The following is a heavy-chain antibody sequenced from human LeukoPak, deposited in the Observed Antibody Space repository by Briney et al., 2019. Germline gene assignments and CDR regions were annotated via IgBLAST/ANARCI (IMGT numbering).Heavy chain of an antibody. Sequence: GGSLRLSCAASGFTFSSYSMNWVRQAPGKGLEWVSSISSSSYIYYADSVKGRFTISRDNAKNSLYLQMNSLRAEDTAVYYCAKETDSSGWFGDAFDIWGQGTMVTVSS. CDR2: ISSSSYI. V-gene: IGHV3-21*04. J-gene: IGHJ3*02. D-gene: IGHD6-19*01. CDR3: AKETDSSGWFGDAFDI. CDR1: GFTFSSYS.